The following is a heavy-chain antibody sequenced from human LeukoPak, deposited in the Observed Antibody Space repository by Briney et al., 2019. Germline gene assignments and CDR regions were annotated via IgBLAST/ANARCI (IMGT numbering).Heavy chain of an antibody. Sequence: GGSLRLSCAASGFTFSSYGMHWVRQAPGKGLEWVAVIWYDGSNKYYADSVKGRFTISRDNSKNTLYLQMNSLRAEDTAMYYCAESAIHYDFWSGYYLDYWGQGTLVTVSS. D-gene: IGHD3-3*01. CDR1: GFTFSSYG. J-gene: IGHJ4*02. V-gene: IGHV3-33*06. CDR3: AESAIHYDFWSGYYLDY. CDR2: IWYDGSNK.